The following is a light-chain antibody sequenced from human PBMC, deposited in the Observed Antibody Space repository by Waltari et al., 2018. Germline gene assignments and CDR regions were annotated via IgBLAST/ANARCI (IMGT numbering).Light chain of an antibody. CDR3: AAWDDSLSGVV. CDR2: YDD. V-gene: IGLV1-36*01. Sequence: QSVLTQPPSVSEAPRQRVTISGSGSSSNIGNNAVNWYQQLPGKAPKLLIYYDDLLPSGVSDRFSGSKSGTSASLAISGLQSEDEADYYCAAWDDSLSGVVFGGGTKLTVL. J-gene: IGLJ2*01. CDR1: SSNIGNNA.